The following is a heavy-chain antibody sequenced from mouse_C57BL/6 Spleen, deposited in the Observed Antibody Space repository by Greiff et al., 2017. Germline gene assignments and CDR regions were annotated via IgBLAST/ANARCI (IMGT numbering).Heavy chain of an antibody. V-gene: IGHV1-19*01. CDR3: ARTLTGPDWYFDV. CDR2: INPYNGGT. J-gene: IGHJ1*03. CDR1: GYTFTDYY. Sequence: EVKLVESGPVLVKPGASVKMSCKASGYTFTDYYMNWVKQSHGKSLEWIGVINPYNGGTSYNQKFKGKATLTVDKSSSTAYMELNSLTSEDSAVYYCARTLTGPDWYFDVWGTGTTVTVSS. D-gene: IGHD4-1*01.